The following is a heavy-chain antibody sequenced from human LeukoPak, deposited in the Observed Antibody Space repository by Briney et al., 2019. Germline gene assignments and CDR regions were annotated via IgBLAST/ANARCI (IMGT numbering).Heavy chain of an antibody. CDR2: IYYSGST. V-gene: IGHV4-59*01. J-gene: IGHJ4*02. D-gene: IGHD6-13*01. CDR1: GGSIGSYY. CDR3: ASSPSYSSTRYLFDY. Sequence: SETLSLTCTVSGGSIGSYYWSWIRQPPGKGLEWIGYIYYSGSTNYNPSLKSRVTISVDTSKNQFSLKLSSVTAADTAVYYCASSPSYSSTRYLFDYWGQGTLVTVSS.